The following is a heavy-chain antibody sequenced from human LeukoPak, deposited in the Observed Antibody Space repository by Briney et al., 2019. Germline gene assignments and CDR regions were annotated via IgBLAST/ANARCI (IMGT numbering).Heavy chain of an antibody. CDR3: AVNSYGSGRGIDY. J-gene: IGHJ4*02. CDR2: IYHSGST. CDR1: GYSISSGYY. Sequence: PSETLSLTCTVSGYSISSGYYWGWIRQPPGKGLEWIGSIYHSGSTYYNPSLKSRVTISVDTSKNQFSLKLSSVTAADTAVYYCAVNSYGSGRGIDYWGQGTLVTVSS. D-gene: IGHD3-10*01. V-gene: IGHV4-38-2*02.